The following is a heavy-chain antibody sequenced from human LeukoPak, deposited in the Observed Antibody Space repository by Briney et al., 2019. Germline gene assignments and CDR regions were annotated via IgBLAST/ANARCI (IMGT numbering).Heavy chain of an antibody. J-gene: IGHJ6*02. CDR3: AREQDYDSSGYYSNYYYYYGMDV. V-gene: IGHV1-18*01. D-gene: IGHD3-22*01. Sequence: ASVKVSCKASGYTFTSYGISWVRQAPGQGLEWMGWISAYNGNTNYAQKLQGRVTMTTDTSTSTAYMELSSLRSEDTAVYYCAREQDYDSSGYYSNYYYYYGMDVWGQGTTVTVSS. CDR2: ISAYNGNT. CDR1: GYTFTSYG.